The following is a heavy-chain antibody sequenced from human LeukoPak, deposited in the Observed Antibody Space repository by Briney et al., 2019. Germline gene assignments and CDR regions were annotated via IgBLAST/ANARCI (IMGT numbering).Heavy chain of an antibody. CDR1: GFTFSSYA. Sequence: PGGSLRLSCAASGFTFSSYAMTWVRQAPGKGLEWVSAISGSGLSTDYPDSVKGRFTISRDNSKNTLYLQINSLRAEDTAVYYCAKDVSTAAGQDAFDIWGQGTTVTVSS. CDR2: ISGSGLST. V-gene: IGHV3-23*01. D-gene: IGHD6-13*01. J-gene: IGHJ3*02. CDR3: AKDVSTAAGQDAFDI.